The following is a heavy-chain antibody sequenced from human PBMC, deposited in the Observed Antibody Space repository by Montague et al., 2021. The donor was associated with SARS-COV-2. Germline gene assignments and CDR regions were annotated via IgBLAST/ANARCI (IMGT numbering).Heavy chain of an antibody. CDR1: GFNFSYA. J-gene: IGHJ4*02. CDR3: ARESGSFHDGGYFDY. CDR2: ISNDGSNK. Sequence: SLRLSCAASGFNFSYAMHWVRQAPGKGLEWVALISNDGSNKNYADYVKGRFTISRDNSKSTLYLQENSLRAEDTAVYYCARESGSFHDGGYFDYWGQGALVTVSS. V-gene: IGHV3-30*04. D-gene: IGHD1-26*01.